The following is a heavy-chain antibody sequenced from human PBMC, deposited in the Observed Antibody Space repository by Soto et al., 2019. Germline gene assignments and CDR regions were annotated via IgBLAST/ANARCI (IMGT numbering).Heavy chain of an antibody. D-gene: IGHD6-13*01. CDR2: IYPGDSDT. Sequence: GESLKISCKGSGYSFTSYWIGWVRQMPGKGLEWMGIIYPGDSDTRYSPSFQGQVTISADKSISTAYLQWSSLKASDTAMYFCAGHRDPLVIAAAGAGAFYIWGQGTMVTVSS. V-gene: IGHV5-51*01. J-gene: IGHJ3*02. CDR3: AGHRDPLVIAAAGAGAFYI. CDR1: GYSFTSYW.